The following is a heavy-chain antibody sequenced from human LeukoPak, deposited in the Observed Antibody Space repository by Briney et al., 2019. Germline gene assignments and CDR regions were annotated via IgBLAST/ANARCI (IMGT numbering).Heavy chain of an antibody. V-gene: IGHV4-59*01. CDR3: ARNLIPEQLVLNF. Sequence: SETLSLTCTVSGGSISSYYWSWIRQPPGKGLEWIGYIYYSGSTNYNPSLKSRVTISVDTSKNQFSLRLSSVTAADTAVYYCARNLIPEQLVLNFWGQGTLVTVSS. D-gene: IGHD6-13*01. J-gene: IGHJ4*02. CDR2: IYYSGST. CDR1: GGSISSYY.